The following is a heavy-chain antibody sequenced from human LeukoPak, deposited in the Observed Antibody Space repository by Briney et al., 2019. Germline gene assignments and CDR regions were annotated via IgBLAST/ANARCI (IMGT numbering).Heavy chain of an antibody. D-gene: IGHD2/OR15-2a*01. CDR2: IYGSGGST. Sequence: GGSLRLSCAASGFTFTNYAMSWVRQAPGKGLEWVSGIYGSGGSTYYADSVKGRFTISRDSSKNTVYLQMNSLRAEDTAVYYCAKFGSFDGKDYWGQGTLVTVSS. V-gene: IGHV3-23*01. J-gene: IGHJ4*02. CDR1: GFTFTNYA. CDR3: AKFGSFDGKDY.